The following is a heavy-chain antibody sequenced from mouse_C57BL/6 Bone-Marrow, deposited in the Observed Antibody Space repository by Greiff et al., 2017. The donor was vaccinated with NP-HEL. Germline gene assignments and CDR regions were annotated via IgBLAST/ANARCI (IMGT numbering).Heavy chain of an antibody. CDR2: INPNNGGT. V-gene: IGHV1-26*01. CDR3: AREGLWYHDY. CDR1: GYTFTDYY. Sequence: EVQLQQSGPELVKPGASVKISCKASGYTFTDYYMNWVKQSHGKSLEWIGDINPNNGGTSYNQKFKGKATLTVDKSSSTAYMELRSLTSEDSAVYYCAREGLWYHDYWGQGTTLTVSS. J-gene: IGHJ2*01. D-gene: IGHD2-1*01.